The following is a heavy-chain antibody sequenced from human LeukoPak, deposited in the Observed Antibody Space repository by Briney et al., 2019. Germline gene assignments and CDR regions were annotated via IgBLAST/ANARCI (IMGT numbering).Heavy chain of an antibody. CDR2: IYYSGST. CDR1: GGSISSSSYY. V-gene: IGHV4-39*01. D-gene: IGHD2-15*01. CDR3: ARQVDCSGGSCYTFDY. J-gene: IGHJ4*02. Sequence: SETLSLTCTVSGGSISSSSYYWGWIRQPPGKGLEWIGSIYYSGSTYYNPSLKSRVTTSVDTSKNQFSLKLSSVTAADTAVYYCARQVDCSGGSCYTFDYWGQGTLVTVSS.